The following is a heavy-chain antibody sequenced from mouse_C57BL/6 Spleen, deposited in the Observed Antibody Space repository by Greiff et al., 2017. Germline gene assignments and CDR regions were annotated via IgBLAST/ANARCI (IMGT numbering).Heavy chain of an antibody. CDR1: GYTFTDYY. Sequence: EVQLQQSGPELVKPGASVKISCKASGYTFTDYYMNWVKQSHGKSLEWIGDINPYNGGTSYNQKFKGKATLTVDESSSTAYMELRSLTSEDSAVYYCILGRGYWYFDVWGTGTTVTVSS. V-gene: IGHV1-26*01. CDR3: ILGRGYWYFDV. CDR2: INPYNGGT. D-gene: IGHD4-1*01. J-gene: IGHJ1*03.